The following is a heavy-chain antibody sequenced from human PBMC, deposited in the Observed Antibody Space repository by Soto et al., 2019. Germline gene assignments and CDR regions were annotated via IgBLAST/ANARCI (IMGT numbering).Heavy chain of an antibody. J-gene: IGHJ4*02. CDR2: VSGSGGSA. CDR1: GFTFSGYA. D-gene: IGHD1-20*01. Sequence: EVQLLESGGGLVQPGGSRKLSGAASGFTFSGYAISGVGQPQGKGLNWVSGVSGSGGSAYYADSVKGRFTISRDNSKNTLYLQMNSLRAEDAAVYYCAKDYGAGITPYYFDYWGQGTLVTVSS. CDR3: AKDYGAGITPYYFDY. V-gene: IGHV3-23*01.